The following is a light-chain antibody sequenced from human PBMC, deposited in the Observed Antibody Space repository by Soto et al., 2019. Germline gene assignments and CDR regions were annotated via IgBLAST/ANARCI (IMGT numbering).Light chain of an antibody. V-gene: IGKV3-20*01. CDR2: GGS. J-gene: IGKJ2*01. CDR3: QQYANSPPLYT. Sequence: EIVLTQSPGTLSLSPGERATLSCRASQSVSSKYLVWYQQKPGQAPRLLIYGGSSRATGIPDRFSGRGSGTDFTLTISRLEPEDFAVYYCQQYANSPPLYTFGQGTKLEIK. CDR1: QSVSSKY.